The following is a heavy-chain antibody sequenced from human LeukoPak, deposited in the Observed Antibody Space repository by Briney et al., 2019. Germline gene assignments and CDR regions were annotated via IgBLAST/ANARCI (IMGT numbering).Heavy chain of an antibody. Sequence: GGSLRLSCAASGFTFSSYAMSWVRQAPGKGLEWVSSISSSSSYIYYADSVKGRFTISRDNAKNSLYLQMNSLRAEDTAVYYCARDRADIVVVTFYYYYYYMDVWGKGTTVTVSS. CDR3: ARDRADIVVVTFYYYYYYMDV. CDR1: GFTFSSYA. J-gene: IGHJ6*03. CDR2: ISSSSSYI. D-gene: IGHD2-21*02. V-gene: IGHV3-21*01.